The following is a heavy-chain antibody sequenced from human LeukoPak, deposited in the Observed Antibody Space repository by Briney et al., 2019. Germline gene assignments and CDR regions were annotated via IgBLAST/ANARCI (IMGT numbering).Heavy chain of an antibody. CDR3: ARAGRYCSSTSCQLGFFDY. J-gene: IGHJ4*02. CDR1: GGSFSGYY. CDR2: INHSGST. V-gene: IGHV4-34*01. Sequence: SETLSLTCAVYGGSFSGYYWSWIRQPPGKGLEWIGEINHSGSTNYNPSLKSRVTISVDTSKNQFSLKLSSVTAADTAVYYCARAGRYCSSTSCQLGFFDYWGQGTLVTVSS. D-gene: IGHD2-2*01.